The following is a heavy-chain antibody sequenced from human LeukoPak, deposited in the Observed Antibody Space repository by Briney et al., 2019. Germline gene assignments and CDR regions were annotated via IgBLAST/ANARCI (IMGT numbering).Heavy chain of an antibody. Sequence: PGGSLRLSCAASGFTFSSYAMSWVRQAPGKGLEWVSTVSGGGTTYYADSVKGRFTISRDNSKNTLFLQMNSLRAEDTAIYYCAKAMGYCSSATCYGLDYWGQGTLVTVSS. V-gene: IGHV3-23*01. CDR1: GFTFSSYA. J-gene: IGHJ4*02. D-gene: IGHD2-2*01. CDR3: AKAMGYCSSATCYGLDY. CDR2: VSGGGTT.